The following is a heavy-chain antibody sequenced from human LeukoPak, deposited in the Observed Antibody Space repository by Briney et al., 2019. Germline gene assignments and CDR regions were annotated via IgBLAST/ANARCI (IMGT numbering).Heavy chain of an antibody. CDR1: GFTFSSYR. CDR3: ARRRYSGSYVGLDP. J-gene: IGHJ5*02. D-gene: IGHD1-26*01. Sequence: GGSLRLSCAASGFTFSSYRMNWVRQAPGKGLEWVSSISSSSSYIYYADSVKGRFTISRGNAKNSLYLQMNSLRAEDTAVYYCARRRYSGSYVGLDPWGQGTLVTVSS. V-gene: IGHV3-21*01. CDR2: ISSSSSYI.